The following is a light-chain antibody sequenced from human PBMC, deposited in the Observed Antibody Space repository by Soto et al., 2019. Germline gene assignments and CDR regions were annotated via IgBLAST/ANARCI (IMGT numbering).Light chain of an antibody. J-gene: IGKJ5*01. CDR2: EAS. CDR3: QQSFSTPIT. V-gene: IGKV1-39*01. CDR1: QAVPNN. Sequence: DIHLTQSPSFLSASVGERVTITCRPSQAVPNNSAWYQQKPGKPPKLLIYEASTSHSGVPSRFNGIGSGNDFTLSISSLQPEDSATYYCQQSFSTPITFGQGTRLEIK.